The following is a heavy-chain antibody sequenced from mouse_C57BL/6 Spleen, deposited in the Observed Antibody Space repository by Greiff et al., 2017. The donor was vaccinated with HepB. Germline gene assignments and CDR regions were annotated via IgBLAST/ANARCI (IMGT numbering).Heavy chain of an antibody. V-gene: IGHV1-7*01. CDR3: ARERYGSSEPGAVDY. Sequence: VQLQQSGAELAKPGASVKLSCKASGYTFTSYWMHWVKQRPGQGLEWIGYINPSSGYTKYKQKFKDKATLTADKSSSTAYMQLSSLTYEDSAVCYCARERYGSSEPGAVDYWGQGTSVTVAS. CDR1: GYTFTSYW. CDR2: INPSSGYT. J-gene: IGHJ4*01. D-gene: IGHD1-1*01.